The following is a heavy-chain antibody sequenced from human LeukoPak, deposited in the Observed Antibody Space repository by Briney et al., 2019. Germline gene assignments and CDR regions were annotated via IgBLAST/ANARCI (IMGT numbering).Heavy chain of an antibody. D-gene: IGHD6-19*01. V-gene: IGHV5-10-1*01. Sequence: GESPQISCKGSGYSFTSYWISWGRQMPGKGGEWRGRIDPSESYNNYSPSFEGDVTISADKSISTVYLQWSSLKASDTAMYYCARHSAGIVVAGKWGQGTLVTVSS. CDR1: GYSFTSYW. J-gene: IGHJ4*02. CDR3: ARHSAGIVVAGK. CDR2: IDPSESYN.